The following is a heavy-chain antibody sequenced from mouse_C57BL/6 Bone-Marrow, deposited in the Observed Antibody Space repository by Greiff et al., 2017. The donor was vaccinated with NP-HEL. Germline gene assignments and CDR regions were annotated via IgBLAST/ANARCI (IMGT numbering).Heavy chain of an antibody. Sequence: QVQLKESGAELVKPGASVKISCKASGYAFSSYWMNWVKQRPGKGLEWIGQIYPGDGDTNYNGKFKGKATLTADKSSSTAYMQLSSLTSEDSAVYFCARRPLLYLGDYWGQGTSVTVSS. CDR1: GYAFSSYW. CDR2: IYPGDGDT. J-gene: IGHJ4*01. CDR3: ARRPLLYLGDY. D-gene: IGHD1-3*01. V-gene: IGHV1-80*01.